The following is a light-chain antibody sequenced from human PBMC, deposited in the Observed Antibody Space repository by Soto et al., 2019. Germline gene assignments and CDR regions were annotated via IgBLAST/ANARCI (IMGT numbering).Light chain of an antibody. CDR2: DVS. CDR1: SSDVGGYNY. J-gene: IGLJ1*01. V-gene: IGLV2-8*01. Sequence: QSALTQPPSASGSPGQSVTISCTGTSSDVGGYNYVSWYQQYPGKAPKLIIYDVSKRPSGVPDRFSGSKSGNTASLTVSGLQAEDEADYYCSSYAGSNTEVFGTGTKLTV. CDR3: SSYAGSNTEV.